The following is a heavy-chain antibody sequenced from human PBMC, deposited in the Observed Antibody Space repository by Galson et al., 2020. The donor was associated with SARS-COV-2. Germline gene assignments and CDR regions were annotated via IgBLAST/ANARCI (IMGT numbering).Heavy chain of an antibody. CDR1: GFTFSSYA. J-gene: IGHJ6*02. CDR3: ARARGGSYYYGMDV. V-gene: IGHV3-30-3*01. D-gene: IGHD1-26*01. CDR2: ISYDGSNK. Sequence: GESLKISCAASGFTFSSYAMHWVRQAPGKGLEWVAVISYDGSNKYYADSVQGRFTISRDNSKNTLYLQMNSLRAEDTAVYYCARARGGSYYYGMDVWGQGTTVTVSS.